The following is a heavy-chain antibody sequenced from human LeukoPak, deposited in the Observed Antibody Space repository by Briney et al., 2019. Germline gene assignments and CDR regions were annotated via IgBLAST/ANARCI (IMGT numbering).Heavy chain of an antibody. D-gene: IGHD6-13*01. J-gene: IGHJ4*02. CDR3: ATDWGSSSWDVGSFDY. CDR2: IYSGGST. Sequence: GGSLRLSCAASGFTVSRNYMTWVRQAPGKGLEWVSVIYSGGSTYYADSVKGRFTISSDNSKNTLYLQMNSLRAEDTAVYYCATDWGSSSWDVGSFDYWGQGTLVTVSS. CDR1: GFTVSRNY. V-gene: IGHV3-66*02.